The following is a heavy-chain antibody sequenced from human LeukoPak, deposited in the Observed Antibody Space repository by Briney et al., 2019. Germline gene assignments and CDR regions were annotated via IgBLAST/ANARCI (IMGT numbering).Heavy chain of an antibody. J-gene: IGHJ4*02. CDR1: GDSISSYY. CDR2: IHTSGST. CDR3: ARETSLAGFASGLGFNY. V-gene: IGHV4-4*07. D-gene: IGHD6-19*01. Sequence: SETLSLTCTVSGDSISSYYWSWIRQPAGKGLEWIGRIHTSGSTNHNPSLTSRVTMSVDTSKNQFSLKLTSVTAADTATYYCARETSLAGFASGLGFNYWGQGILVTVSS.